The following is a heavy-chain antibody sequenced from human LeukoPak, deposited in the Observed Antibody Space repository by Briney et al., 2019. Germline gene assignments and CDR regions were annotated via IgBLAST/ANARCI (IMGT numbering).Heavy chain of an antibody. CDR2: IYYSGST. CDR3: ARDERRGYDNNWFDP. D-gene: IGHD5-12*01. J-gene: IGHJ5*02. CDR1: GGSISSYY. Sequence: SETLSLTCTVSGGSISSYYWSWIRQPPGKGLEWIGYIYYSGSTNYNPSLKSRVTISVDTSKNQFSLKLSSVTAADTAVYYCARDERRGYDNNWFDPWGQGTLVTVSS. V-gene: IGHV4-59*01.